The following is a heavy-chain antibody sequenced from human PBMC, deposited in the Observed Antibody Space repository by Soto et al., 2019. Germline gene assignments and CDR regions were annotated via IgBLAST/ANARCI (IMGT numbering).Heavy chain of an antibody. CDR3: ARSPYSSGSYYPIDY. CDR1: GYTFTNYY. D-gene: IGHD3-22*01. CDR2: INPSGGST. J-gene: IGHJ4*02. Sequence: GASVKVSCKASGYTFTNYYIHWVRLAPGQGLEWMGIINPSGGSTSYAQTFQGRVTMTRDTSTSTVYMELSSLTSEDTAVYYCARSPYSSGSYYPIDYWGQGTLVTVSS. V-gene: IGHV1-46*01.